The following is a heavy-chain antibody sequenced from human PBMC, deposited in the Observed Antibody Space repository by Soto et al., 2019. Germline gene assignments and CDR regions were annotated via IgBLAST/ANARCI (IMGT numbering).Heavy chain of an antibody. CDR1: GQSFSGHS. J-gene: IGHJ4*02. CDR3: ARGSGIVALPGELEDVNYDF. D-gene: IGHD1-1*01. Sequence: QVQLQQWGAGLVKPSETLSLSCAVYGQSFSGHSWAWIRQPPGKGLEWIGEISESGSTYYNPSLKGRVTISTDTSMNHFSLTLNSVTAADTAAYFCARGSGIVALPGELEDVNYDFWGQGTLVNVSS. CDR2: ISESGST. V-gene: IGHV4-34*01.